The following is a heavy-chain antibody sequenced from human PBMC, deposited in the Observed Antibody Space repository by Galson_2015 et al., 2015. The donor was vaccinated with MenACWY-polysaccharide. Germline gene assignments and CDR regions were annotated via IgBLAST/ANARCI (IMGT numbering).Heavy chain of an antibody. V-gene: IGHV7-4-1*02. J-gene: IGHJ6*02. CDR1: GYTFTSYA. CDR2: INTNTGNP. D-gene: IGHD4-17*01. Sequence: SVKVSCKASGYTFTSYAMNWVRQAPGQGLEWMRWINTNTGNPTYAQGFTGRFVFSLDTSVSTAYLQISSLKAEDTAVYYCAREGGDYVLGGMDVWGQGTTVTVSS. CDR3: AREGGDYVLGGMDV.